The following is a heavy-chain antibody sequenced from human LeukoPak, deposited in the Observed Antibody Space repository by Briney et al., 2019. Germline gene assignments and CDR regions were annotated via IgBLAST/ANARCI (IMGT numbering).Heavy chain of an antibody. Sequence: LPGGSLRLSCAASGFTFSSYAMSWVRQAPGKGLEWVAVISYDGSNKYYADSVKGRFTISRDNSKNTLYLQMNSLRAEDTAVYYCARDARRYSSSWYAIGYWGQGTLVTVSS. CDR1: GFTFSSYA. V-gene: IGHV3-30-3*01. J-gene: IGHJ4*02. CDR3: ARDARRYSSSWYAIGY. CDR2: ISYDGSNK. D-gene: IGHD6-13*01.